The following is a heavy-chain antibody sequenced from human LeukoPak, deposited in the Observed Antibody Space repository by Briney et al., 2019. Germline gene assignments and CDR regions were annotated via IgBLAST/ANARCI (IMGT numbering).Heavy chain of an antibody. CDR1: GGSFSGYY. V-gene: IGHV4-34*01. CDR2: INHSGST. Sequence: SGTPSPTRAVYGGSFSGYYWRWIRQPPRKGLGWNGEINHSGSTNYNPSLKSRVTISVDTSKKQFSLKLSSVTAADTAVYYCARGRSIAAARWFDPWGQGTLVTVSS. CDR3: ARGRSIAAARWFDP. D-gene: IGHD6-13*01. J-gene: IGHJ5*02.